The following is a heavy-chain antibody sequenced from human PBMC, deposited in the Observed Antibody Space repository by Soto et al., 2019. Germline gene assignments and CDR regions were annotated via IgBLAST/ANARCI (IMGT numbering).Heavy chain of an antibody. CDR2: IGTAGDT. CDR3: ARAGEIFGVVIGPFDY. Sequence: HPGGSLRLSCAASGFTFSSYDMHWVRQATGKGLEWVSAIGTAGDTYYPGSVKGRFTISRENAKNSLYLQMNSLRAEDTAVYYCARAGEIFGVVIGPFDYWGQGTLVTVSS. CDR1: GFTFSSYD. V-gene: IGHV3-13*01. J-gene: IGHJ4*02. D-gene: IGHD3-3*01.